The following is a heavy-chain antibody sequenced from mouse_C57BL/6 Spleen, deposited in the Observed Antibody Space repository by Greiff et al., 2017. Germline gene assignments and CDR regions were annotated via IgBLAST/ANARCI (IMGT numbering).Heavy chain of an antibody. J-gene: IGHJ3*01. CDR2: IYPGDGDT. D-gene: IGHD2-2*01. CDR3: ARSTMVTPWFAY. CDR1: GYAFSSSW. V-gene: IGHV1-82*01. Sequence: VQLQQSGPELVKPGASVKISCKASGYAFSSSWMNWVKQRPGKGLEWIGRIYPGDGDTNYNGKFKGKATLTADKSSSTAYMQLSSLTSEDSAVYLCARSTMVTPWFAYWGQGTLVTVSA.